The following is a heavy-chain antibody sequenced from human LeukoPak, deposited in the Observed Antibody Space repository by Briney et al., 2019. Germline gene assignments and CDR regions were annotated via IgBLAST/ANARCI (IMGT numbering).Heavy chain of an antibody. D-gene: IGHD1-26*01. CDR3: ARTTLRSPGASHPSWYFDY. CDR2: IYYTGSA. J-gene: IGHJ4*02. V-gene: IGHV4-39*01. CDR1: GGSITSGTYY. Sequence: PSETLSLTCTVSGGSITSGTYYWGWIRQTPGKGLEWIGNIYYTGSADYNPSLKSRVTISVDTSKNQFSLKLNSVTAADTAVYYCARTTLRSPGASHPSWYFDYWGQGTLVTVSS.